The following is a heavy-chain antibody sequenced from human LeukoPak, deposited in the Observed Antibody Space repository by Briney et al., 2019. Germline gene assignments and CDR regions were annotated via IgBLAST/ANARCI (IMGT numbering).Heavy chain of an antibody. J-gene: IGHJ3*02. V-gene: IGHV4-39*01. CDR2: IYYSGST. CDR1: GGSISSSSYY. Sequence: RSETLSLTCTVSGGSISSSSYYWGWIRQPLGKGLEWIGSIYYSGSTYYNPSLKSRVTISVDTSKNQFSLKLSSVTAADTAVYYCARRQAVAGDAFDIWGQGTMVTVS. D-gene: IGHD6-13*01. CDR3: ARRQAVAGDAFDI.